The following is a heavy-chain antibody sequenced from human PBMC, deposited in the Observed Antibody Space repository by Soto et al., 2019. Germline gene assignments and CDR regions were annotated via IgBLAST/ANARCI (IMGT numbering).Heavy chain of an antibody. CDR3: ARDSRVIGYCSSTSCYGYYGMDV. Sequence: QVQLVQSGAEVKKPGSSVKVSCKASGGTFSSYAISWVRQAPGQGLEWMGGIIPIFGTANYAQKFQGRVTITADKSTSTAYMELSSLRSEDTAVYYCARDSRVIGYCSSTSCYGYYGMDVWGQGTTVTVSS. V-gene: IGHV1-69*06. CDR1: GGTFSSYA. CDR2: IIPIFGTA. D-gene: IGHD2-2*03. J-gene: IGHJ6*02.